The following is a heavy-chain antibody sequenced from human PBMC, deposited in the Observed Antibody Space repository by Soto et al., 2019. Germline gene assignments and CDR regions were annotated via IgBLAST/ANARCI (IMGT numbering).Heavy chain of an antibody. J-gene: IGHJ6*02. CDR2: IYYSGST. CDR1: GGSISSYY. V-gene: IGHV4-59*01. CDR3: ATDRGYSYGRDAYYGMDV. D-gene: IGHD5-18*01. Sequence: PSETLSLTCTVSGGSISSYYWSWIRQPPGKGLEWIGYIYYSGSTNYNPSLKSRVTISVDTSKNQFSLKLSSVTAADTAVYYCATDRGYSYGRDAYYGMDVWGQGTTVTASS.